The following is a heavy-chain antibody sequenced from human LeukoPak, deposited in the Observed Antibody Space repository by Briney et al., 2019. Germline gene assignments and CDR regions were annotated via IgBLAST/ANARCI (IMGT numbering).Heavy chain of an antibody. CDR1: GGSISSSSNY. CDR3: ARARDSNTWFDP. CDR2: IYSSGST. Sequence: SETLSLTCTVSGGSISSSSNYWSWIRQPAGKGLEWIGRIYSSGSTNYNPSLKSRVTMSVDTSKNQFSLKLSSVTAADTAVYYCARARDSNTWFDPWGQGALVTVSS. J-gene: IGHJ5*02. V-gene: IGHV4-61*02. D-gene: IGHD6-13*01.